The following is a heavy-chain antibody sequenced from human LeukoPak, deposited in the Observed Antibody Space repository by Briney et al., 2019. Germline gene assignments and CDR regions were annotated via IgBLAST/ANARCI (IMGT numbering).Heavy chain of an antibody. Sequence: ASVKVSCKASGGTFSSYAISWVRQAPGQGLEWMGGIIPIFGTANYAQKFQGRVTITADESTSTAYMELSSLRSEDTAVYYCAGEISVGRWFDPWGQGTLVTVSS. CDR1: GGTFSSYA. D-gene: IGHD1-26*01. CDR2: IIPIFGTA. CDR3: AGEISVGRWFDP. V-gene: IGHV1-69*13. J-gene: IGHJ5*02.